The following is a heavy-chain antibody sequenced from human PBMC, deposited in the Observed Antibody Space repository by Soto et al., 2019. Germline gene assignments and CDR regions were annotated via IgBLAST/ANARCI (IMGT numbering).Heavy chain of an antibody. J-gene: IGHJ4*02. CDR3: AKALSGYSYPQFDY. D-gene: IGHD5-18*01. CDR2: ISASGGNT. V-gene: IGHV3-23*01. Sequence: GGSLRLSCAASGFTFTSYALSWVRQPPGKGLQWLSSISASGGNTYYADSVKGRFTISRDNPKNTLYLQINSLRADDTAVYYCAKALSGYSYPQFDYWGRGTLVTVSS. CDR1: GFTFTSYA.